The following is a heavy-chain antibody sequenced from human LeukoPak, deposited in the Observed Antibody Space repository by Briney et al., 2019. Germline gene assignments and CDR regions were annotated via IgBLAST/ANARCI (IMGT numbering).Heavy chain of an antibody. V-gene: IGHV4-4*02. CDR3: ARDSAGSSWYYYNILIS. J-gene: IGHJ4*02. CDR2: IYHSGST. CDR1: GGSISSSNW. D-gene: IGHD6-13*01. Sequence: SETLSLTCAVSGGSISSSNWWSWVRQPPGKGLEWIGEIYHSGSTNYNPSLKSRVTISVDKSKNQFSLKLSSVTAADTAVYYCARDSAGSSWYYYNILISWGQGTLVTVSS.